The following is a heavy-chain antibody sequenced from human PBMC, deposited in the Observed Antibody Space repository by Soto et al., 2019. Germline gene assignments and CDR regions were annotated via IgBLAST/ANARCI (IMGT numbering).Heavy chain of an antibody. CDR3: ARERAVLGFGEYHYGMDV. Sequence: ASVKVSCKASGYTFTGYYMHWVRQAPGQGLEWMGWINPNSGGTNYAQKFQGWVTMTRDTSISTAYMELSRLRSDDTAVYYCARERAVLGFGEYHYGMDVWGQGTTVTVSS. D-gene: IGHD3-10*01. V-gene: IGHV1-2*04. J-gene: IGHJ6*02. CDR2: INPNSGGT. CDR1: GYTFTGYY.